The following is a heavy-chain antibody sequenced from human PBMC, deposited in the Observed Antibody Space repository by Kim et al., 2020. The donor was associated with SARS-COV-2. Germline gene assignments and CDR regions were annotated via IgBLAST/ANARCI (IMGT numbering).Heavy chain of an antibody. CDR2: MNPNSGNT. D-gene: IGHD6-13*01. CDR1: GYTFTSYD. V-gene: IGHV1-8*01. J-gene: IGHJ6*02. CDR3: ARACSSWPYYYYYGMDV. Sequence: ASVKVSCKASGYTFTSYDINWVRQATGQGLEWMGWMNPNSGNTGYAQKFQGRVTMTRNTSISTAYMELSSLRSEDTAVYYCARACSSWPYYYYYGMDVWGQGTTVTVSS.